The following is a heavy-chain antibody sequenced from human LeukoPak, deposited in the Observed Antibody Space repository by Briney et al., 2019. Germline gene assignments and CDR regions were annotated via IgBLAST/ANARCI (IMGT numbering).Heavy chain of an antibody. D-gene: IGHD3-22*01. CDR1: GFTFSSYS. CDR3: ARGIEVGSGYMDV. V-gene: IGHV3-21*01. CDR2: ISSSSSYI. Sequence: GGSLRLSCAASGFTFSSYSMNWVRQAPGKGLEWVSSISSSSSYIYYADSVKGRFTISRDNSKNTLYLQMNSLRAEDTAVYYCARGIEVGSGYMDVWGKGTTVTISS. J-gene: IGHJ6*03.